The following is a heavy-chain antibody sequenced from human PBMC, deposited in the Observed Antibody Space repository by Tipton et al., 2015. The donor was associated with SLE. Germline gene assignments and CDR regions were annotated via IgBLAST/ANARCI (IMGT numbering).Heavy chain of an antibody. Sequence: TLSLTCTVSGDSITNEDHYWNWIRQPAGKGLEWIGRIYISGSTSYNPSLRSRLTMSVDTSKNQFSLKMNSVTAADTAVYYCASWGFDTWGQGTMVTVSS. CDR3: ASWGFDT. J-gene: IGHJ3*02. CDR2: IYISGST. D-gene: IGHD3-16*01. CDR1: GDSITNEDHY. V-gene: IGHV4-61*02.